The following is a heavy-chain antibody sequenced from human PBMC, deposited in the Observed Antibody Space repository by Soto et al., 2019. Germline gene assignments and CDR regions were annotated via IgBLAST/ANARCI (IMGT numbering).Heavy chain of an antibody. Sequence: SGGSLRLSCAASGFTFSSYAMHWVRQAPGKGLEWVAVISYDGSNKYYADSVKGRFTTSRDNSKNTLYLQMNSLRAEDTAVYYCARGLAVAGTDHYYYGMDVRGQGTTVNVSS. J-gene: IGHJ6*02. CDR1: GFTFSSYA. D-gene: IGHD6-19*01. CDR3: ARGLAVAGTDHYYYGMDV. V-gene: IGHV3-30-3*01. CDR2: ISYDGSNK.